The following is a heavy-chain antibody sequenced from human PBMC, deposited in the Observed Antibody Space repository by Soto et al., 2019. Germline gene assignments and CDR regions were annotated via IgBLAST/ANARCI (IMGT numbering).Heavy chain of an antibody. J-gene: IGHJ4*02. D-gene: IGHD5-18*01. CDR1: GVSIGSHDW. CDR3: ATRDTGRVY. V-gene: IGHV4-4*02. CDR2: SHQSGNT. Sequence: QVQLQESGPGLVKPSGTLSLTCAVSGVSIGSHDWWTWVRQPPGKGLEWIGESHQSGNTNYNSSLERRVTISLDQYKNPFSLQLSSVTVADTAVYYCATRDTGRVYWGQGTLVTVSS.